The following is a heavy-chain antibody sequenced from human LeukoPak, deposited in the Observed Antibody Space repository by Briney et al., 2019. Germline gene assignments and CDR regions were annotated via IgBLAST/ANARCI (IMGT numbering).Heavy chain of an antibody. V-gene: IGHV4-39*01. D-gene: IGHD3-3*01. J-gene: IGHJ5*02. CDR2: VYYSGTT. CDR1: GGSISSYY. CDR3: ARQYDFWSGYLAWFDP. Sequence: SETLSLTCSVSGGSISSYYWGWIRQPPGKGLEWIGSVYYSGTTYYNPSLKSRVTISVDTSKNQFSLQLSSVTAADTAVYYCARQYDFWSGYLAWFDPWGQGTLVTVSS.